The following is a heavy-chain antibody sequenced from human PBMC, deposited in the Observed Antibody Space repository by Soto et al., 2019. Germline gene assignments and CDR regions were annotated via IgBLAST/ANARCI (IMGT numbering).Heavy chain of an antibody. V-gene: IGHV3-9*01. J-gene: IGHJ6*03. Sequence: EVQLVESGGGLVQPGRSLRLSCAASGFTFDDYAMHWVRQAPGKGLEWVSGISWNSGSIGYAGSVKGRFTISRDNAKKFLYLQMNSLRVEDTALYYCAKVYSTSYYYMDVWGKGTTVTVSS. CDR1: GFTFDDYA. CDR2: ISWNSGSI. D-gene: IGHD4-4*01. CDR3: AKVYSTSYYYMDV.